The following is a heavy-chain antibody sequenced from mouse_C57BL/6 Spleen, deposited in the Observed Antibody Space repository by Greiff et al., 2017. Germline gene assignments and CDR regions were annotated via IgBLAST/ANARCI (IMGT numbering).Heavy chain of an antibody. J-gene: IGHJ1*03. D-gene: IGHD2-3*01. CDR2: IYPGDGDT. CDR1: GYAFSSSW. Sequence: QVQLKQSGPELVKPGASVKISCKASGYAFSSSWMNWVKQRPGKGLEWIGRIYPGDGDTNYNGKFKGKATLTADKSSSTAYMQLSSLTSEDSAVYVCARKSYDGYYEDWYFDCWGTGTTVTVSS. CDR3: ARKSYDGYYEDWYFDC. V-gene: IGHV1-82*01.